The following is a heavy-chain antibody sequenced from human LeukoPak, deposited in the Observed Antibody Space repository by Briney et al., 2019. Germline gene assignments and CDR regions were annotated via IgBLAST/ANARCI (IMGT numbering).Heavy chain of an antibody. CDR3: ARYAERYSSSWYFLAFDI. CDR1: GGSISSYY. D-gene: IGHD6-13*01. V-gene: IGHV4-59*01. J-gene: IGHJ3*02. CDR2: IYYSGST. Sequence: SETLSLTCTVSGGSISSYYWSWIRQPPGKGLEWIGYIYYSGSTNYNPSLKSRVTISVDTSKKQFSLKLSSVTAADTAVYYCARYAERYSSSWYFLAFDIWGQGTMVTVSS.